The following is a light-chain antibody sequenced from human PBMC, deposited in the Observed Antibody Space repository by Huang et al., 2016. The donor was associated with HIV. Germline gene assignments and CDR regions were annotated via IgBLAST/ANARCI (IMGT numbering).Light chain of an antibody. CDR2: GAS. V-gene: IGKV3-20*01. J-gene: IGKJ4*01. CDR3: LQYDRSPLT. Sequence: EVLLTQSPGTLSLSPGKRATLSCRASQSLRDTYLAWYQQRPGQAPRLLIYGASCRATGIPDRFSGSGSGTDFTLTINRLEPQDFAVYFCLQYDRSPLTFGGGTKVEL. CDR1: QSLRDTY.